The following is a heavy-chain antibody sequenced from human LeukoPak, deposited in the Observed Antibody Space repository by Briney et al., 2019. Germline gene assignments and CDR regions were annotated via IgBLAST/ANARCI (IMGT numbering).Heavy chain of an antibody. CDR1: GFAFNTYS. V-gene: IGHV3-48*01. D-gene: IGHD4/OR15-4a*01. CDR2: ITTSSTTK. CDR3: ARDSPNDY. J-gene: IGHJ4*02. Sequence: PGGSLRLSCAASGFAFNTYSMNWVRQAPGKGLQWVSSITTSSTTKYYADSVKGRFTISRGNSKNTLYLQMNSLRAEDTAVYYCARDSPNDYWGQGTLVTVSS.